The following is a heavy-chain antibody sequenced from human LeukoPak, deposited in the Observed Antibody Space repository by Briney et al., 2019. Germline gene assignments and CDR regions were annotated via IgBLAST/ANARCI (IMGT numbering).Heavy chain of an antibody. CDR3: ARDRYCSSTSCYRDFDY. V-gene: IGHV4-30-2*01. CDR2: IYHSGST. Sequence: PSETLSLTCTVSGGSISSGGYYWSWIRQPPGKGLEWIGYIYHSGSTYYNPSLKSRVTISVDRSKNQFSLKLSSVTAADTAVYYCARDRYCSSTSCYRDFDYWGQGTLVTVSS. CDR1: GGSISSGGYY. J-gene: IGHJ4*02. D-gene: IGHD2-2*01.